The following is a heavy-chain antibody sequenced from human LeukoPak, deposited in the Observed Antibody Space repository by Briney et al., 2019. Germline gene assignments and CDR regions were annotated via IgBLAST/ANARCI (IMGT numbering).Heavy chain of an antibody. Sequence: ASVKVSCKASGYTFTSYFMHWVRQAPGQGLEWMGVINPSGGSTSYAQKFQGRVTMTRDTSTSTVYMELSSLRSEDTAVYYCAREMGATTYYYYGMDVSGQGTTVTASS. CDR3: AREMGATTYYYYGMDV. CDR2: INPSGGST. D-gene: IGHD1-26*01. V-gene: IGHV1-46*01. J-gene: IGHJ6*02. CDR1: GYTFTSYF.